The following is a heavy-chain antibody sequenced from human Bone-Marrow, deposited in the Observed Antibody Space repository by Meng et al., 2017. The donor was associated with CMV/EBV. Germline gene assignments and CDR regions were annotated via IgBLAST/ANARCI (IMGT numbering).Heavy chain of an antibody. CDR2: ISNDGSNK. J-gene: IGHJ4*02. CDR1: GFTFSNFA. D-gene: IGHD6-13*01. V-gene: IGHV3-30-3*01. Sequence: GESLKISCAASGFTFSNFAMHWVRQAPGKGLEWVTVISNDGSNKYYADSVKGRFTISRDNSKNTLYLQMNSLRAEDTAVYYCAKDQELAYFDYWGQGTLVTVSS. CDR3: AKDQELAYFDY.